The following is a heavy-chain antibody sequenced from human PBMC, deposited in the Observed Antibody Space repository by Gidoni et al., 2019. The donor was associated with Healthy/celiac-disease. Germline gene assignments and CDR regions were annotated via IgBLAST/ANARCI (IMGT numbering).Heavy chain of an antibody. CDR2: ISAYNGNT. V-gene: IGHV1-18*01. D-gene: IGHD1-7*01. CDR1: GYTFTSYC. Sequence: QVQLVQSGAEVKKPGASVKVSCKASGYTFTSYCISWVRQAPGKGLEWMGWISAYNGNTNYAQKLQGRVTMTTDTSTSTAYMELRSLRSDDTAVYYCARDPRLTGTTVWFDPWGQGTLVTVSS. CDR3: ARDPRLTGTTVWFDP. J-gene: IGHJ5*02.